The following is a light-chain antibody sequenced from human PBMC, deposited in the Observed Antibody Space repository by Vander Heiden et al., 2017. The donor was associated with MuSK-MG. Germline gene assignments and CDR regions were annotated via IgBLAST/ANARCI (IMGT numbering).Light chain of an antibody. J-gene: IGLJ2*01. Sequence: QSVLTQPPSPSRTPGHRVSISCSGSSSNIGNNIVNWYQQLPGTAPKLLIWSNNQRPSGVPDRFSGSKSGTSASLAISGLQSEDEAIYYCAAWDDSLNGLVVFGGGTQVTVL. CDR1: SSNIGNNI. CDR2: SNN. CDR3: AAWDDSLNGLVV. V-gene: IGLV1-44*01.